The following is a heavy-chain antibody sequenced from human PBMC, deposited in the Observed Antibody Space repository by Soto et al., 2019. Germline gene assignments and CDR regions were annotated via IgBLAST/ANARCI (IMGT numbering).Heavy chain of an antibody. CDR3: ARLYVHYATSTYYPEVPDF. Sequence: SETLSLTCMVSGGSISSSTYDGGWIRQPPGRGLEWIATIYYSGNTYYNPSLKSRVTISADTSKNQFSLKLSFVTAADTAVYYCARLYVHYATSTYYPEVPDFWGKGPLVTVS. D-gene: IGHD3-22*01. CDR2: IYYSGNT. CDR1: GGSISSSTYD. J-gene: IGHJ4*02. V-gene: IGHV4-39*01.